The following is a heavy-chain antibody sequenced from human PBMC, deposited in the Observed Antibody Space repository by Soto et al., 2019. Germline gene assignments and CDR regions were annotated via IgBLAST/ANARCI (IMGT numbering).Heavy chain of an antibody. D-gene: IGHD6-19*01. J-gene: IGHJ4*02. Sequence: QVQLVESGGGVVQPGRSLRLSCAASGFTFSSYGMHWVRQAPGKGLEWVALISFDGSNTYYADSVKGRFTISRDNSQNTLYLQMHSRRAADTSLYYCGAGQFFSDYWGQGTLVTVSS. CDR1: GFTFSSYG. CDR2: ISFDGSNT. V-gene: IGHV3-30*03. CDR3: GAGQFFSDY.